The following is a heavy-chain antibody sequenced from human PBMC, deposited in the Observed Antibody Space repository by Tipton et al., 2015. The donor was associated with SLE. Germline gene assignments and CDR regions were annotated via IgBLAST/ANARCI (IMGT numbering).Heavy chain of an antibody. D-gene: IGHD6-13*01. V-gene: IGHV3-30*02. Sequence: SLRLSCAASGFTFSSYGMHWVRQAPGKGLEWVAFIRYDGSNKYYADSVKGRFTISRDNSKNTLYLQMNSLRAEDTAVYYCARDHPPFMEYSSSWWGGYYYYGMDVWGQGTTVTVSS. CDR1: GFTFSSYG. J-gene: IGHJ6*02. CDR3: ARDHPPFMEYSSSWWGGYYYYGMDV. CDR2: IRYDGSNK.